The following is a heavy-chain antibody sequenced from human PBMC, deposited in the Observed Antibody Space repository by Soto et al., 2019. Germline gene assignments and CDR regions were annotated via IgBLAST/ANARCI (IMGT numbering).Heavy chain of an antibody. CDR2: IWYDGSNK. J-gene: IGHJ3*02. Sequence: QVQLVESGGGVVQPGRSLRLSCAASGFTFSSYGMHWVRQAPGKGLEWVAVIWYDGSNKYYADSVKGRFTISRDNSKNALFRHMYGLRAEDTGVYYGASSSGIAARGGAFDIWGQGIMVTVSS. D-gene: IGHD6-6*01. CDR3: ASSSGIAARGGAFDI. CDR1: GFTFSSYG. V-gene: IGHV3-33*01.